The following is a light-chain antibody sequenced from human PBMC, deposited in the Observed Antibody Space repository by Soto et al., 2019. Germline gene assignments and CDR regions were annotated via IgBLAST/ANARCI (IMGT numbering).Light chain of an antibody. J-gene: IGLJ1*01. Sequence: VLTRSRSISGSPCKSFSSSCPGTSRDVGRYSYVSWYQQHPGKTPKLMIYDVSERPSGVPDRFSGAKSGNTASLTISGLQAEDEADYYCCSYAGTYAGVFGTGTKVTVL. CDR3: CSYAGTYAGV. CDR2: DVS. CDR1: SRDVGRYSY. V-gene: IGLV2-11*01.